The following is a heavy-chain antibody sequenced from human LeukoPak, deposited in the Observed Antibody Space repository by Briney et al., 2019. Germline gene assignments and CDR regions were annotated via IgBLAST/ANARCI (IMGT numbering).Heavy chain of an antibody. V-gene: IGHV4-38-2*02. Sequence: SETLSLTCTVSGYSISSGHYWAWIRQPPGKGLEWIGSIYHSGSTYYNPSLKSRVTISVDTSKNQFSLKLSSVTAADTAVYYCASELELPLRFGELRGAWGQGTLVTVSS. D-gene: IGHD3-10*01. CDR3: ASELELPLRFGELRGA. J-gene: IGHJ5*02. CDR2: IYHSGST. CDR1: GYSISSGHY.